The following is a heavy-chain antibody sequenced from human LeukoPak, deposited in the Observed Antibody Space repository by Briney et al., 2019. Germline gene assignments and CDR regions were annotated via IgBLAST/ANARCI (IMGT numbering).Heavy chain of an antibody. D-gene: IGHD5-18*01. CDR3: ATSDTYGYIVY. J-gene: IGHJ4*02. Sequence: GGSLRLSCAASGFTFNDYAMYWVRQAPRKGLEWVSSISWNSGTIVYADSLKGRFTIPRDNANNSLYLQMNSLRAEDTALYYCATSDTYGYIVYWGQGTLVTVSS. V-gene: IGHV3-9*01. CDR2: ISWNSGTI. CDR1: GFTFNDYA.